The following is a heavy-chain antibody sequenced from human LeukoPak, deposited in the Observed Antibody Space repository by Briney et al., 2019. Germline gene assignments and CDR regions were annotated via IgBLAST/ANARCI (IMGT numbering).Heavy chain of an antibody. J-gene: IGHJ6*02. D-gene: IGHD6-13*01. CDR1: GFTFSSYS. CDR3: ARAHTFLYSSSWKGSGDGPLARYYYGMDV. CDR2: ISSSSSTI. V-gene: IGHV3-48*04. Sequence: GGSLRLSCAASGFTFSSYSMNWVRQAPGKGLEWVSYISSSSSTIYYADSVKGRFTISRDNAKNSLYLQMNSLRAEDTAVYYCARAHTFLYSSSWKGSGDGPLARYYYGMDVWGQGTTVTVSS.